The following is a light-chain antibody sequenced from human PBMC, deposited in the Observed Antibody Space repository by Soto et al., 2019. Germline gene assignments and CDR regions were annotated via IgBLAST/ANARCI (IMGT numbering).Light chain of an antibody. CDR3: QQYGISPPCT. V-gene: IGKV3-20*01. J-gene: IGKJ2*02. Sequence: EIVLTQSPGTLSLSPGERATLSCRASQSVSSSYLAWYQQKPGQAPRLLIYGASSRATGIPDRFSGSWSGTDFTLTISRLEPEDFAVYYCQQYGISPPCTFGQGTKLEIK. CDR2: GAS. CDR1: QSVSSSY.